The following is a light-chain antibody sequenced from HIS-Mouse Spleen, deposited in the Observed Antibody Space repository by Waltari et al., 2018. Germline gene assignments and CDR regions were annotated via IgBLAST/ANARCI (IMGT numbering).Light chain of an antibody. CDR2: DVS. Sequence: QSALTQPRSVSGSPGQSVTISCTGTSSDVGGYHFVPWYQQPPGKAPKLRIYDVSKRPSGVPDRFSGSKSGNTASLTISGLQAEDEADYYCCSYAGSYTGVFGTGTKVTVL. CDR3: CSYAGSYTGV. J-gene: IGLJ1*01. V-gene: IGLV2-11*01. CDR1: SSDVGGYHF.